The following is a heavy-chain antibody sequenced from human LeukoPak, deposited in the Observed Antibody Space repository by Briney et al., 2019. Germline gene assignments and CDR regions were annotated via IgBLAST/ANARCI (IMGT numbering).Heavy chain of an antibody. D-gene: IGHD4-17*01. CDR3: AKVPNDYGDYSGMDV. V-gene: IGHV3-23*01. CDR1: GFTFSAYA. CDR2: ISGTGGST. Sequence: PGGSLRLSCAASGFTFSAYAMTWVRQAPEKGLEWVSAISGTGGSTYYVDSVKGRFTISRDNSKNTLYLQMNSRRAEDAAVYYCAKVPNDYGDYSGMDVWGQGTTVTVS. J-gene: IGHJ6*02.